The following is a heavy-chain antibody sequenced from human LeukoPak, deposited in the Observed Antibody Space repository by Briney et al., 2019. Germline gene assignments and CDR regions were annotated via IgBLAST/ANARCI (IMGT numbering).Heavy chain of an antibody. CDR1: AFTFSTYP. CDR3: AKGSSTSRPYYFDY. V-gene: IGHV3-30-3*01. CDR2: ISYDGSNK. Sequence: PGGSLRLSCAASAFTFSTYPMHWVRQAPGKGLEWVAVISYDGSNKYYADSVEGRFTISRDNSKNTLYLQMNSLRAEDTAVYYCAKGSSTSRPYYFDYWGQGTLVTVSS. J-gene: IGHJ4*02. D-gene: IGHD2-2*01.